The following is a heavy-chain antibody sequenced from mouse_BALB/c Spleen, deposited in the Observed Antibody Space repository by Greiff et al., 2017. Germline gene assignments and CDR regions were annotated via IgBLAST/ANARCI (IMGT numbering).Heavy chain of an antibody. CDR2: ISYSGST. CDR1: GYSITSDYA. D-gene: IGHD1-1*01. Sequence: EVKVEESGPGLVKPSQSLSLTCTVTGYSITSDYAWNWIRQFPGNKLEWMGYISYSGSTSYNPSLKSRISITRDTSKNQFFLQLNSVTTEDTATYYCAVYYYGSYFDYWGQGTTLTVSS. J-gene: IGHJ2*01. V-gene: IGHV3-2*02. CDR3: AVYYYGSYFDY.